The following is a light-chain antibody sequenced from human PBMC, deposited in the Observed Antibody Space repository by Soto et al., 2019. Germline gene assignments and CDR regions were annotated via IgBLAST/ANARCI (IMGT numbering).Light chain of an antibody. Sequence: DIQMTQSPSTLSGSVGDRVTLTCRASQSISSWLAWYQQKPGKAPKLLIYDASSLQNGVPSRFSGSGSGTEFTLTISSLQPDDFATYYCQQYNSYSPLTFGGGTKVDIK. CDR1: QSISSW. J-gene: IGKJ4*01. CDR3: QQYNSYSPLT. V-gene: IGKV1-5*01. CDR2: DAS.